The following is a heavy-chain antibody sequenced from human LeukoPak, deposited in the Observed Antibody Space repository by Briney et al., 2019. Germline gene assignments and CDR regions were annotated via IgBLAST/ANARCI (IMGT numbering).Heavy chain of an antibody. D-gene: IGHD5-18*01. CDR3: ARGGSDTAMAHDY. V-gene: IGHV3-9*01. Sequence: PGGSLRLSCAGSGFIFNNYAMHWVRQPPGKGLEWVSGISWNSGSIDYADSVKGRFTISRDDAKNTLYLQLNSLRAEDTAVYFCARGGSDTAMAHDYWGQGTLVTVSS. J-gene: IGHJ4*02. CDR1: GFIFNNYA. CDR2: ISWNSGSI.